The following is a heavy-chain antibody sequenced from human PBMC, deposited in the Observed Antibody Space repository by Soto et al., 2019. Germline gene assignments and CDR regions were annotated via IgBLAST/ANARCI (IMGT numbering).Heavy chain of an antibody. J-gene: IGHJ4*02. CDR2: ISSYGSSI. CDR3: ARSRSLRFLEWLSPDY. V-gene: IGHV3-48*03. CDR1: GFTFSSYE. D-gene: IGHD3-3*01. Sequence: PGGSLRLSCAASGFTFSSYEMNWVRQAPGKGLEWVSYISSYGSSIYYADSVKGRFTISRDNAKNSLYLQMNSLRAEDTAVYYCARSRSLRFLEWLSPDYWGRGTLVTVSS.